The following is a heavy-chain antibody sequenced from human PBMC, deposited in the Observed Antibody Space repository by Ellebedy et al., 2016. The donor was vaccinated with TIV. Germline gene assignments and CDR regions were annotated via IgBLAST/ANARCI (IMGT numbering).Heavy chain of an antibody. CDR3: TRGGPKGEDN. Sequence: AASAKVSCKASGYTFTNFDINWVRHDSGQRLEWMGWMNPKSGDTVYSQKFQGRVTMTTNTPMTPAYMDLTDLTSEDTAVYYCTRGGPKGEDNWGQGTKVIVSS. V-gene: IGHV1-8*01. CDR2: MNPKSGDT. J-gene: IGHJ4*02. CDR1: GYTFTNFD.